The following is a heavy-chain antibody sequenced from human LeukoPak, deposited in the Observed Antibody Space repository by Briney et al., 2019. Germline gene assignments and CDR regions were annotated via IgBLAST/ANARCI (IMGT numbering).Heavy chain of an antibody. CDR2: IYYNGGT. Sequence: PSETLSLTCTVSGGSISSYYWSWIRQPPGRGLEWIGYIYYNGGTNYNPSLRSRVTISVDTSKNHFSLRLSSVTAADTAMYYCARAGGVDTAMDANFDYWGQGTLVTVSS. CDR3: ARAGGVDTAMDANFDY. V-gene: IGHV4-59*01. CDR1: GGSISSYY. D-gene: IGHD5-18*01. J-gene: IGHJ4*02.